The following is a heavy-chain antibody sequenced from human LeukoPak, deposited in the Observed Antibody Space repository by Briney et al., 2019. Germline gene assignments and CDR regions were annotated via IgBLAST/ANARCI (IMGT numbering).Heavy chain of an antibody. CDR3: ARVPVTDYVWGSSLGAFDI. CDR2: IYYSGSA. CDR1: GGSISSYY. Sequence: PSETLSLTCTVSGGSISSYYCSWVRQPPGEGLWWSGDIYYSGSANYTPSLKSRVTISVYTSKAQFSLKLRSVTAVDTAVSYCARVPVTDYVWGSSLGAFDIWGQGTMVTVSS. J-gene: IGHJ3*02. D-gene: IGHD3-16*01. V-gene: IGHV4-59*01.